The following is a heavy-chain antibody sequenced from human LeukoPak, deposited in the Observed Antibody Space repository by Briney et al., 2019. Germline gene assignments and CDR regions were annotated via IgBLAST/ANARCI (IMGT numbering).Heavy chain of an antibody. CDR3: ARKRLRGIAVAGTLDY. CDR1: GGSFSGYY. J-gene: IGHJ4*02. CDR2: ISHSGST. Sequence: SETLSLTCAVYGGSFSGYYWSWIRQPPGKGLEWIGEISHSGSTNYNPSLKSRVTISVDTSKNQFSLKLSSVTAADTAVYYCARKRLRGIAVAGTLDYWGQGTLVTVSS. D-gene: IGHD6-19*01. V-gene: IGHV4-34*01.